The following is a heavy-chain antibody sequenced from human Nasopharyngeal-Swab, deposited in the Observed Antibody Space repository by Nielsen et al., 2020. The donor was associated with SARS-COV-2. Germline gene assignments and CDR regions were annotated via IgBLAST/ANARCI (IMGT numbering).Heavy chain of an antibody. CDR3: ARERGGGYGDY. Sequence: GSLRLSCAASGFTFSSYSMNWVRQAPGKGLEWLPYITGTSDSIRYADSVKGRFTISRDNAKSSLFLQMNGLTAEDTAVYYCARERGGGYGDYWGQGTLVTVSS. V-gene: IGHV3-48*04. CDR2: ITGTSDSI. J-gene: IGHJ4*02. CDR1: GFTFSSYS. D-gene: IGHD5-12*01.